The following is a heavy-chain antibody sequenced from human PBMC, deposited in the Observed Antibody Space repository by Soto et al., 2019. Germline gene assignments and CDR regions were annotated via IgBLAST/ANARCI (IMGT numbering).Heavy chain of an antibody. V-gene: IGHV5-51*01. D-gene: IGHD3-22*01. CDR2: IYPGDSDT. CDR3: ARTTTYYYDSSGYSPSLAFDI. CDR1: GYSFTTYW. J-gene: IGHJ3*02. Sequence: PGESLKISCKGSGYSFTTYWIGWVRQMPGKGLEWMGIIYPGDSDTRYSPSFQGQVTISADKSISTAYLQWSSLKASDTAMYYCARTTTYYYDSSGYSPSLAFDIWGQGTMVTVSS.